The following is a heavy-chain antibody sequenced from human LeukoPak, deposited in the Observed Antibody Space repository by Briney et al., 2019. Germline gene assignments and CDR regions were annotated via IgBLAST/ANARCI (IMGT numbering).Heavy chain of an antibody. D-gene: IGHD3-22*01. Sequence: GASVKVSCKASGYTFTGYYMHWVRQAPGQGLEWMGWINPNSGGTNYAQKFQGRVTMTRDTSISTAYMELSSLRSEDTAVYYCARVPHYYDSSGYSDAFDIWGQGTMVTVSS. CDR2: INPNSGGT. CDR1: GYTFTGYY. CDR3: ARVPHYYDSSGYSDAFDI. V-gene: IGHV1-2*02. J-gene: IGHJ3*02.